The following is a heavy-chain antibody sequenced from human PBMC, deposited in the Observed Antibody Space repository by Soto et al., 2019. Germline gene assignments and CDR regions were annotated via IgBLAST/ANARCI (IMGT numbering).Heavy chain of an antibody. D-gene: IGHD5-18*01. CDR3: ARGKYSYGYEGSSYYYYGMDV. CDR2: IIPIFGTA. V-gene: IGHV1-69*13. Sequence: SVKVSCKASGGTFSSYAISWVRQAPGQGLEWMGGIIPIFGTANYAQKFQGRVTITADESTSTAYMELSSLRSEDTAVYYCARGKYSYGYEGSSYYYYGMDVWGQVTTVTVSS. CDR1: GGTFSSYA. J-gene: IGHJ6*02.